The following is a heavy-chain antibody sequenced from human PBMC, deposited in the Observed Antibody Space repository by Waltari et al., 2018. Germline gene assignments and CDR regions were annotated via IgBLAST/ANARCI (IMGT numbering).Heavy chain of an antibody. V-gene: IGHV4-39*01. CDR1: AGSISRSSSY. J-gene: IGHJ4*02. D-gene: IGHD3-16*02. CDR3: ARLPGGMITFGGVIA. CDR2: IYYSGST. Sequence: QLQLQESGPGLVKPSETLSLTCHVSAGSISRSSSYWGWIRQPPGKGLEWIGSIYYSGSTYYNPSLKSRVTISVDTSKNQFSLKLSSVTAADTAVYYCARLPGGMITFGGVIAWGQGTLVTVSS.